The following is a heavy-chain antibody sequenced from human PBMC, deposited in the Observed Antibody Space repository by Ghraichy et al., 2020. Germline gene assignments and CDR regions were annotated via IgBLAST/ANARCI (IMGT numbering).Heavy chain of an antibody. V-gene: IGHV4-31*03. CDR3: ARSPEAYCSTSCAAPYYYYYMDV. D-gene: IGHD2-2*01. CDR2: IYYSGSS. CDR1: GGSISSGGYD. J-gene: IGHJ6*03. Sequence: SQTLSLTCSVSGGSISSGGYDWSWIRQHPGKGLEWIGYIYYSGSSYYNPSLKSRVSISVDTSKNQFSLKLSSVTAADTAVYYCARSPEAYCSTSCAAPYYYYYMDVWGKGPRSPSP.